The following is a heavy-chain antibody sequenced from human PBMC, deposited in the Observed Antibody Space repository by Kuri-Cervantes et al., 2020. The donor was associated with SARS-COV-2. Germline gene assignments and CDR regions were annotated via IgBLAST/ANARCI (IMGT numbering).Heavy chain of an antibody. CDR2: IYTSGST. CDR3: ARGEGNYYYYMDV. CDR1: GGSISSYY. V-gene: IGHV4-59*10. J-gene: IGHJ6*03. Sequence: GSLRLSCAVYGGSISSYYWSWIRQPAGKGLEWIGRIYTSGSTNYNPSLKSRVTMSVDTSKNQFSLKLSSVTAADTAVYYCARGEGNYYYYMDVWGEGTTVTVSS.